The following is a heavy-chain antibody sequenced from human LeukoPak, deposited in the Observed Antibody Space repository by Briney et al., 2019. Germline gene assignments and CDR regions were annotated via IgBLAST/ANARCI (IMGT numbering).Heavy chain of an antibody. CDR2: IIPIFGTA. V-gene: IGHV1-69*13. CDR1: GGTFSSYA. CDR3: ARGVTMVRGHFDY. D-gene: IGHD3-10*01. Sequence: SVKVSCKASGGTFSSYAISWVRQAPGQGLEWMGGIIPIFGTANYAQKFQGRVTITADESASTAYMELSSLRSEDTAVYYCARGVTMVRGHFDYWGQGTLVTVSS. J-gene: IGHJ4*02.